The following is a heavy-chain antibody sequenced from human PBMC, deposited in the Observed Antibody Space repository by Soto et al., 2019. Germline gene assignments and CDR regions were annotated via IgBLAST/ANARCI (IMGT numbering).Heavy chain of an antibody. CDR1: GYTFTSYY. CDR3: ARDLGTYYYGSGSYYNGDDAFDI. CDR2: INPSGGST. D-gene: IGHD3-10*01. V-gene: IGHV1-46*01. Sequence: QVQLVQSGAEVKKPGASVKVSCKASGYTFTSYYMHWVRQAPGQGLEWMGIINPSGGSTSYAQKFQGRVTMTRDTSTSTVYMELSSLRSEDTAVYYCARDLGTYYYGSGSYYNGDDAFDIWGQGTMVTVSS. J-gene: IGHJ3*02.